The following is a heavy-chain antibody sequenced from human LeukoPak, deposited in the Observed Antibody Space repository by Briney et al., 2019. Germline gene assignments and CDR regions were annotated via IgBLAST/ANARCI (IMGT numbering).Heavy chain of an antibody. V-gene: IGHV3-21*01. CDR1: GFTFSSYS. Sequence: GGSLRLSCAASGFTFSSYSMNWVRQAPGKGLEWVSSISSSSYIYYADSVKGRFTISRDNAKNSLYLQMNSLRAEDTAVYYCARGVLGTYYFDYWGQGTLVTVSS. D-gene: IGHD2-8*01. J-gene: IGHJ4*02. CDR3: ARGVLGTYYFDY. CDR2: ISSSSYI.